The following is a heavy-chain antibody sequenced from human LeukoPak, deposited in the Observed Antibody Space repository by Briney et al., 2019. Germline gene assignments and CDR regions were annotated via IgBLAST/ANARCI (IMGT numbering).Heavy chain of an antibody. Sequence: GGSLRLSCAASGFTFSNTAMSWVRRAPGKGLEWVSAISASGDGTFYTDSVKGRFTVSRDNSKNMLYLQMNSLRAEDTAVYYCARGAGYNYPYYFDYWGQGTLVTVSS. J-gene: IGHJ4*02. CDR3: ARGAGYNYPYYFDY. V-gene: IGHV3-23*01. D-gene: IGHD5-24*01. CDR2: ISASGDGT. CDR1: GFTFSNTA.